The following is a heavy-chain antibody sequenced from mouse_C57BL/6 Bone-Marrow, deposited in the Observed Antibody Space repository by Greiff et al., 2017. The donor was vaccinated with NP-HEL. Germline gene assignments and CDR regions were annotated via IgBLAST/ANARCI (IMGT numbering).Heavy chain of an antibody. Sequence: VQLQQSGAELARPGASVKMSCKASGYTFTSYTMHWVKQRPGQGLEWIGYINPSSGYTKYNQKFKDKATLTADKSSSTAYMQLSSLTSEDSAVYFCARHWDKAYWGQGTLVTVSA. CDR2: INPSSGYT. CDR1: GYTFTSYT. V-gene: IGHV1-4*01. CDR3: ARHWDKAY. D-gene: IGHD4-1*01. J-gene: IGHJ3*01.